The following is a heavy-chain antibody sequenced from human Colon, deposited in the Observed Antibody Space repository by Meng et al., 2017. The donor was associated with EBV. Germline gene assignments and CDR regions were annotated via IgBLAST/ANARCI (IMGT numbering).Heavy chain of an antibody. CDR2: INHRGST. D-gene: IGHD4-17*01. V-gene: IGHV4-34*01. CDR1: GGCCRGDY. CDR3: AKSPSYGDYGMDV. J-gene: IGHJ6*02. Sequence: GRVEPSETLFLTCAFAGGCCRGDYWSVIRKPPGKGLEGIVEINHRGSTKYNPSLLSRVTIFVDTSRNQFSLRLSSVTAADTAVYYCAKSPSYGDYGMDVWGQGTTVTVSS.